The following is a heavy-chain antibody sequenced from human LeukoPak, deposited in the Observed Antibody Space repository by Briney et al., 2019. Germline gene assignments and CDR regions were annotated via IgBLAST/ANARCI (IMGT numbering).Heavy chain of an antibody. J-gene: IGHJ6*03. D-gene: IGHD3-10*01. V-gene: IGHV3-23*01. CDR1: GFTFSSYW. CDR2: ISGSGVYK. CDR3: ARTNRGYYYYMDV. Sequence: PGGSLRLSCAASGFTFSSYWMSWVRQAPGKGLEWVSSISGSGVYKYYTDSVKGRFTISRDNSKNTLYVQMNSLRAEDTALYYCARTNRGYYYYMDVWGKGTTVIVSS.